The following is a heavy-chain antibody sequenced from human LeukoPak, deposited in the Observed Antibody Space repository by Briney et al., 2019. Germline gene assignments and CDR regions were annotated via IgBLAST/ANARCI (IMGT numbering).Heavy chain of an antibody. CDR2: INHSGIT. D-gene: IGHD3-10*01. J-gene: IGHJ6*03. V-gene: IGHV4-34*01. CDR1: GGSFSDYY. Sequence: PSETLSLTCAVYGGSFSDYYWSWIRQPPGKGLEWIGEINHSGITNYNPSLKSRVTISVDTSKNQFSLNLSSVTAADTSVYYCARRGSGSPGTSYYYYYMHVWGKGTTVTISS. CDR3: ARRGSGSPGTSYYYYYMHV.